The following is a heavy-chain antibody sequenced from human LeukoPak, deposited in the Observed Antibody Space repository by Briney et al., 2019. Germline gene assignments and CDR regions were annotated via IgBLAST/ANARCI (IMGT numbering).Heavy chain of an antibody. CDR2: IYSGGSI. D-gene: IGHD4-17*01. J-gene: IGHJ4*02. V-gene: IGHV3-53*01. CDR1: GFTVSSNY. Sequence: GGSLRLSCAASGFTVSSNYMSWVRQAPGKGLEWVSVIYSGGSIYYADSVKGRFTISRDNSKNTLYLQMNSLRAEDTAVYYCARVRGPTTVTDYWGQGTLVTVSS. CDR3: ARVRGPTTVTDY.